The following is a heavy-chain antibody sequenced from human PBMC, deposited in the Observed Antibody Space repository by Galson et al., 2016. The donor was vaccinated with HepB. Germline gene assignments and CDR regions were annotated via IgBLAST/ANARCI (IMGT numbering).Heavy chain of an antibody. CDR3: AGGVRLACYYDSSGYLVYFDY. J-gene: IGHJ4*02. D-gene: IGHD3-22*01. CDR2: ISAYNGNT. CDR1: GYTFTNYG. V-gene: IGHV1-18*01. Sequence: SVKVSCKASGYTFTNYGISWVRQAPGQGLEWMGWISAYNGNTNYAQNLQGRVTMTTDTSTSTAYMELRSLRSDDTAVYFCAGGVRLACYYDSSGYLVYFDYWGQGTLVTVSS.